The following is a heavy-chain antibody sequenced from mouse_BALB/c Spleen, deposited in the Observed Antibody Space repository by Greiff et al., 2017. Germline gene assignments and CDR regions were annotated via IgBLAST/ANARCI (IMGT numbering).Heavy chain of an antibody. CDR2: ISSGGSYT. CDR3: ARRDGSSYYFDY. V-gene: IGHV5-6*01. Sequence: EVQVVESGGDLVKPGGSLKLSCAASGFTFSSYGMSWVRQTPDKRLEWVATISSGGSYTYYPDSVKGRFTISRDNAKNTLYLQMSSLKSEDTAMYYCARRDGSSYYFDYWGQGTTRTVSS. CDR1: GFTFSSYG. D-gene: IGHD1-1*01. J-gene: IGHJ2*01.